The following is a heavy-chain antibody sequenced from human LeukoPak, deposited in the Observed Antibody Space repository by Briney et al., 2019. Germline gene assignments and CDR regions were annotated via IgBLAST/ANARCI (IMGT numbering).Heavy chain of an antibody. Sequence: SETLSLTCTVSGGSISSSSYYWGWIRQPPGKGLEWIGSIYYSGSTYYNPSLKSRVTISVDTSKNQFSPKLSSVTAADTAVYYCARFGIAGSQGVDYWGQGTLVTVSS. D-gene: IGHD1-14*01. V-gene: IGHV4-39*01. J-gene: IGHJ4*02. CDR2: IYYSGST. CDR1: GGSISSSSYY. CDR3: ARFGIAGSQGVDY.